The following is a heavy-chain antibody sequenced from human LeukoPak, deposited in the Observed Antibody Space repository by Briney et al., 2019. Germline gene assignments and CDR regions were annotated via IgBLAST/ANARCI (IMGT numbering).Heavy chain of an antibody. CDR2: IWYDGSNK. Sequence: PGGSLRLSCAASGFTFSSYGMHWVRQAPGKGLEWVAVIWYDGSNKYYADSVKGRFTISRDNSKNTLYLQMNSLRAEDTAVYYCARLWTEYSSGWPEDYWGQGTLVTVSS. J-gene: IGHJ4*02. D-gene: IGHD6-19*01. V-gene: IGHV3-33*01. CDR1: GFTFSSYG. CDR3: ARLWTEYSSGWPEDY.